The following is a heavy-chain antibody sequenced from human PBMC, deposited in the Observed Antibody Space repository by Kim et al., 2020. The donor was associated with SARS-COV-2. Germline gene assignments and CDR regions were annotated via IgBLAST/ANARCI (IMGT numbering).Heavy chain of an antibody. Sequence: ASVKVSCKASGYTFTGYYMHWVRQAPGQGLEWMGWINPNSGGTNYAQKFQGRVTMTRDTSISTAYMELSRLRSDDTAVYYCARDPNYYGSGSYYSFYYYYGMDVWGQGTTVTVSS. D-gene: IGHD3-10*01. V-gene: IGHV1-2*02. CDR2: INPNSGGT. CDR3: ARDPNYYGSGSYYSFYYYYGMDV. CDR1: GYTFTGYY. J-gene: IGHJ6*02.